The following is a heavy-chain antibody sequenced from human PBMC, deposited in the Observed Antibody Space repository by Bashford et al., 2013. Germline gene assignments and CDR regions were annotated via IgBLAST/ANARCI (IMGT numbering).Heavy chain of an antibody. CDR2: ISASGRST. CDR1: GFSFSDYY. D-gene: IGHD6-13*01. J-gene: IGHJ4*02. V-gene: IGHV3-23*01. CDR3: AKEAYSSSWHVGNYFDY. Sequence: GGSLRLSCRASGFSFSDYYMAWIRQSPGKGLEWVSSISASGRSTYYADSVRGRFTISRDNSKNTLYLQMNSLRAEDTAVYYCAKEAYSSSWHVGNYFDYWGQGTLVTVSS.